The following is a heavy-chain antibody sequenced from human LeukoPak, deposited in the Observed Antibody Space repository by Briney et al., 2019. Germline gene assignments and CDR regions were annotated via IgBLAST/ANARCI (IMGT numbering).Heavy chain of an antibody. V-gene: IGHV3-30*18. Sequence: GGPVSLFCAASGFPLRSCGMLGVRQAPGRGGVGVAVVSYDGRDKYYADSVKGRFTTSRDNSKNTLYLQMNSLRAEDTAVYYCAKDLGGYYDSSGYFGPMDVWGQGTTVSVSS. CDR3: AKDLGGYYDSSGYFGPMDV. CDR1: GFPLRSCG. D-gene: IGHD3-22*01. J-gene: IGHJ6*02. CDR2: VSYDGRDK.